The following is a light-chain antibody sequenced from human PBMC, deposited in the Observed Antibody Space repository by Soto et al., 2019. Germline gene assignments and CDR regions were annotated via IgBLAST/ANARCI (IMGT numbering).Light chain of an antibody. V-gene: IGLV4-60*02. CDR1: SGHSSYI. CDR3: ETWDFNTRV. J-gene: IGLJ3*02. Sequence: QSVLTQSSSASASLGSSVKLTCTLSSGHSSYIIAWHQQQPGKAPRYLMKLEGSGSYNKGSGVPDRFSGSSSGADRYLTISNLQFEDEADYYCETWDFNTRVFVGGTKLTVL. CDR2: LEGSGSY.